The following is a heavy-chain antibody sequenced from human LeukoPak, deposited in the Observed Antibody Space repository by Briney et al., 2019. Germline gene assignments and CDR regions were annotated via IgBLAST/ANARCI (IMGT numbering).Heavy chain of an antibody. V-gene: IGHV3-30*18. Sequence: GGSLRLSCAASGFTFSSYAMSWVRQAPGKGLEWVAVISYDGSNKYYADSVKGRFTISRDNSKNTLYLQMNSLRAEDTAVYYCAKDPSSGPTTNDYWGQGTLVTVSS. CDR1: GFTFSSYA. CDR3: AKDPSSGPTTNDY. CDR2: ISYDGSNK. J-gene: IGHJ4*02. D-gene: IGHD6-19*01.